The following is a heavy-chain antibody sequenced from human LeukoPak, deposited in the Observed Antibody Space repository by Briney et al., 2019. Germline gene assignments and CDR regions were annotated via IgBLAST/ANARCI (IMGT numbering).Heavy chain of an antibody. CDR2: TRNKANSYIT. J-gene: IGHJ4*02. CDR1: GFTFSDHF. D-gene: IGHD1-26*01. Sequence: AGGSLRLSCAASGFTFSDHFLDWVRQAPGKGLEWVGRTRNKANSYITEYAASVKGRFTISRDDSKNSLYLQMSSLKTDDTAMYYCVSIRGTFGYWGQGTLVTVSP. V-gene: IGHV3-72*01. CDR3: VSIRGTFGY.